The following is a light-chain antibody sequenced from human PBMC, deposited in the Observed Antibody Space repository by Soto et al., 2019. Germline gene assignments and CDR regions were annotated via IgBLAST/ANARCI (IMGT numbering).Light chain of an antibody. CDR1: QSISSW. J-gene: IGKJ1*01. CDR2: DAS. V-gene: IGKV1-5*01. Sequence: DIQMTQSPSSLSASVGDRVTITCRASQSISSWLAWYQQKRGKAPKRLIYDASSLESGVPPRYRGSGSGTDFTLAISSLQPEDSATYYCLQDINYPWTFGQGTKVDIK. CDR3: LQDINYPWT.